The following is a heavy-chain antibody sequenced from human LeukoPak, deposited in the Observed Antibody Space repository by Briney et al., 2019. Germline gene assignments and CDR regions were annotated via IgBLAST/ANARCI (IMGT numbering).Heavy chain of an antibody. CDR1: GGSFSVYY. V-gene: IGHV4-34*01. D-gene: IGHD5-24*01. CDR3: ARHRRDGSPTQD. CDR2: IKHSGSI. Sequence: SATLSLICAVYGGSFSVYYWTWIRQPPGKGLEWIGEIKHSGSINYNPSLKSRVTISVDTSKNQFSLTLSSVTAADTAVYYCARHRRDGSPTQDWGGGIRVTVAS. J-gene: IGHJ4*02.